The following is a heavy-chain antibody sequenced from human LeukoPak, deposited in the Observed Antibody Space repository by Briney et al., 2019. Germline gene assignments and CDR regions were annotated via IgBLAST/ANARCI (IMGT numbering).Heavy chain of an antibody. CDR3: ARMYYYDSSGYLN. CDR2: INPNSGGT. Sequence: ASVKVSCKASGYTFTGYYMHWVRQAPGQGLEWMGWINPNSGGTNYAQKFQGRVTMTRDTSISTAYMELSRLRSDHTAVYYCARMYYYDSSGYLNWGQGTLVTVSS. CDR1: GYTFTGYY. D-gene: IGHD3-22*01. V-gene: IGHV1-2*02. J-gene: IGHJ4*02.